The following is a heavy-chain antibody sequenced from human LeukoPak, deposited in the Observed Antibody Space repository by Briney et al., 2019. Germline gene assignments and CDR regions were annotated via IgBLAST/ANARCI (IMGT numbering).Heavy chain of an antibody. D-gene: IGHD3-3*01. CDR2: IYPGDSDT. CDR1: GYSFTSYW. V-gene: IGHV5-51*01. J-gene: IGHJ6*02. Sequence: GESLKISCKGSGYSFTSYWIGWVRQMPGKGLEWMGIIYPGDSDTRYSPSFQGQVTISADKSISTAYLQWSSLKASDTAMYYCARQPWGDFWSGYYPSARYYYYYGMDVWGQGTTVTVSS. CDR3: ARQPWGDFWSGYYPSARYYYYYGMDV.